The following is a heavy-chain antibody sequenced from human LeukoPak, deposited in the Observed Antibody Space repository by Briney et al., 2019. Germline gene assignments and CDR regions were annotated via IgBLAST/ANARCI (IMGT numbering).Heavy chain of an antibody. CDR1: GGSISSSSYY. CDR3: ARARRISSWYWFDP. V-gene: IGHV4-39*07. D-gene: IGHD6-13*01. CDR2: IYYSGST. J-gene: IGHJ5*02. Sequence: SETLSLARTVSGGSISSSSYYWGWIRQPPGKGLEWIGSIYYSGSTYYNPSLKSRVTISVDTSKNQFSLKLSSVTAADTAVYYCARARRISSWYWFDPWGQGTLVTVSS.